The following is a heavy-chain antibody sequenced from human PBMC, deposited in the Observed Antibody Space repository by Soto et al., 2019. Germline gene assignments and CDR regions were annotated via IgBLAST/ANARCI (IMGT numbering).Heavy chain of an antibody. CDR1: GGTFSSYA. V-gene: IGHV1-69*06. CDR2: IIPIFGTA. CDR3: AIYYDSSGYYPLGAFDI. D-gene: IGHD3-22*01. J-gene: IGHJ3*02. Sequence: ASVKVSCKAPGGTFSSYAISWVRQAPGQGLEWMGGIIPIFGTANYAQKFQGRVTITADKSTSTAYMELSSLRSEDTAVYYCAIYYDSSGYYPLGAFDIWGQGTMVT.